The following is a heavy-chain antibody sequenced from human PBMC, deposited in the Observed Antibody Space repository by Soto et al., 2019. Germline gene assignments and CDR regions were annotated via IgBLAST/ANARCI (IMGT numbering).Heavy chain of an antibody. V-gene: IGHV3-21*01. CDR3: ARDQPGYSYGYGLGY. CDR2: ISSSSSYI. D-gene: IGHD5-18*01. J-gene: IGHJ4*02. Sequence: EVQLVESGGGLVKPGGSLRLSCAASGFTFSSYSMNWVRQAPWKGLECVSSISSSSSYIYYADSVKGRFTISRDNAKNSLYLQMTSLRAEDTAVYYCARDQPGYSYGYGLGYWGQGTLVTVSS. CDR1: GFTFSSYS.